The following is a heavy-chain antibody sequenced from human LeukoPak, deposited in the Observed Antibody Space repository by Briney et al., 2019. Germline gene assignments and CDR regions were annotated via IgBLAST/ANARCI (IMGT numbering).Heavy chain of an antibody. CDR3: GRGMRDYYGLDY. CDR1: GFIFSNFW. V-gene: IGHV3-74*01. CDR2: INSDGRTT. J-gene: IGHJ4*02. D-gene: IGHD3-10*01. Sequence: PGGSLRLSGAASGFIFSNFWMHWVRQVPGKGLVWVSHINSDGRTTDYADSVRGRFTISRDNAKNTLYLQMNRLTVEDTAVYYCGRGMRDYYGLDYWGQGFLVTVSS.